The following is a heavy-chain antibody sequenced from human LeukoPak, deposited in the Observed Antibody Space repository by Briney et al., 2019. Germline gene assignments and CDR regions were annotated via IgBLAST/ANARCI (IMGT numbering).Heavy chain of an antibody. CDR1: GDSVSSNSPA. CDR3: ARELGAFDT. V-gene: IGHV6-1*01. CDR2: TYYRSKWYN. J-gene: IGHJ5*02. D-gene: IGHD4-17*01. Sequence: SQTLSLTCAIAGDSVSSNSPAWNWIRQSPSRGLEWLRRTYYRSKWYNDYAVSVKSRITINPATSNNQLSLQLNSVTPEDTAVYYCARELGAFDTWGQGTLVTVSS.